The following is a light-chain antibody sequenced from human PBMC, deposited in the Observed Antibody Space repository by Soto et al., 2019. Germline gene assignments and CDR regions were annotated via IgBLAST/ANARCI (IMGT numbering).Light chain of an antibody. CDR1: QSLLYSANNKNY. J-gene: IGKJ1*01. V-gene: IGKV4-1*01. CDR3: YQYYDSPRT. CDR2: WAS. Sequence: DIVLTQSPDSLAVSLGERATINCTSSQSLLYSANNKNYLAWYQKKPGQPPNLIIHWASARESGVPDRFSGSGSGTDFTLTSSSLQAEDVAVYYCYQYYDSPRTFGQGTKVDIK.